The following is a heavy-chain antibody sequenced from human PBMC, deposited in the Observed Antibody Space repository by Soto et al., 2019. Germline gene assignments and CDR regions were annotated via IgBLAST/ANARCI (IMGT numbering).Heavy chain of an antibody. D-gene: IGHD3-10*01. CDR3: ARDPLVRGVTSAFDI. CDR1: GGTFSNYA. CDR2: IITFLASA. V-gene: IGHV1-69*01. Sequence: QVQLVQSGAEVKKPGSSVKVSCKASGGTFSNYAINWVRQAPGQGLEWMGGIITFLASANYAQKFQGRVKITADESTSTAYMELSSLRSEDTALYYCARDPLVRGVTSAFDIWGQGTLVTVSS. J-gene: IGHJ3*02.